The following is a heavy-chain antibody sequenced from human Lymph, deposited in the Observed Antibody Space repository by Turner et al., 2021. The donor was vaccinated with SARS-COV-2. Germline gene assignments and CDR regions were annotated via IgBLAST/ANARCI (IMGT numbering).Heavy chain of an antibody. D-gene: IGHD6-25*01. V-gene: IGHV3-30-3*01. Sequence: VQLVESGGGVVQPGRSLRLSCAASGFTFSSYAMHWVRQAPGKGLEWVALISYDGSNKYYADSVKGRFTISRDNSKNTLYLQMNSLRAEDTAVYYRARDVGAALDYWGQGTLVTVSS. CDR1: GFTFSSYA. CDR3: ARDVGAALDY. CDR2: ISYDGSNK. J-gene: IGHJ4*02.